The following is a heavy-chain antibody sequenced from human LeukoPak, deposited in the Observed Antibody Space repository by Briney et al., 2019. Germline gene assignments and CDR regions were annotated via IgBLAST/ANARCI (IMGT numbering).Heavy chain of an antibody. J-gene: IGHJ4*02. Sequence: GGSLRLSCAASGFTFSNAWMSWVRQAPGKGLEWVGRIKSKTDGGTTDYATPVKGRFTISRDDSKNTLYLQMNSLKTEDTAVYYCTTDPSSQYYFDYWGQGTLVTVSS. CDR3: TTDPSSQYYFDY. CDR2: IKSKTDGGTT. V-gene: IGHV3-15*05. D-gene: IGHD6-13*01. CDR1: GFTFSNAW.